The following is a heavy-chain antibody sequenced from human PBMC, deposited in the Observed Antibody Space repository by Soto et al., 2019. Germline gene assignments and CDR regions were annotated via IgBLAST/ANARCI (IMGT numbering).Heavy chain of an antibody. CDR1: GGSFSGYY. D-gene: IGHD3-3*01. J-gene: IGHJ4*02. V-gene: IGHV4-34*01. CDR3: ARGALGYDFWSGYYMGRYFDY. CDR2: INHSGST. Sequence: SETLSLTCAVYGGSFSGYYWSWIRQPPGKGLEWIGEINHSGSTNYNPSLKSRVTISVDTSKNQFSLKLSSVTAADTAVYYCARGALGYDFWSGYYMGRYFDYWGQGTLVTVSS.